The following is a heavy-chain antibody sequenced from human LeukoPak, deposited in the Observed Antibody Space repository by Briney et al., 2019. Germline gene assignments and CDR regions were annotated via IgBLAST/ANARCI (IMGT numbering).Heavy chain of an antibody. CDR1: GFTFNNYG. Sequence: GGSLRLSCAASGFTFNNYGMSWVRQAPGKGLEWVAGLSASGSFIYYTHSVKGRFTISRDNSKNTLFLQMTGLKAEDTAVYFCGGGLDYFDYWGQGTPVTVSS. D-gene: IGHD3-16*01. J-gene: IGHJ4*02. V-gene: IGHV3-23*01. CDR3: GGGLDYFDY. CDR2: LSASGSFI.